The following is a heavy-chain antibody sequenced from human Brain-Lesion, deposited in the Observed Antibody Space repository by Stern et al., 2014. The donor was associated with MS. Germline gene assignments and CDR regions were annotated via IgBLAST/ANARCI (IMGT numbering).Heavy chain of an antibody. V-gene: IGHV4-39*01. CDR2: IYSSGST. CDR1: GGSINTNNYY. CDR3: ARTGDDFGDYSLSY. D-gene: IGHD4-17*01. J-gene: IGHJ4*02. Sequence: QVQLVQSGPGLVKPSETLSLTCTVSGGSINTNNYYWGWIRQPPGKGLEWIGNIYSSGSTFYSPSLKSRVTMSVATSKNHFSLKLSSVTAADTAVYYCARTGDDFGDYSLSYWGQGTLVTVSS.